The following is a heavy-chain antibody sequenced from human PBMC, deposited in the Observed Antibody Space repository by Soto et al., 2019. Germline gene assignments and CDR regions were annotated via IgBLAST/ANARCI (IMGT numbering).Heavy chain of an antibody. CDR3: ARAPNSRSFDY. CDR2: INAGNGNT. V-gene: IGHV1-3*01. CDR1: GYTFTSYA. Sequence: SSVKVSCKASGYTFTSYAMHWVRQAPGQRLEWMGWINAGNGNTEYSQKFQGRVTITRDTSASTAYMELSSLRSEDTAVYYCARAPNSRSFDYWGQGTRVTVSS. D-gene: IGHD1-7*01. J-gene: IGHJ4*02.